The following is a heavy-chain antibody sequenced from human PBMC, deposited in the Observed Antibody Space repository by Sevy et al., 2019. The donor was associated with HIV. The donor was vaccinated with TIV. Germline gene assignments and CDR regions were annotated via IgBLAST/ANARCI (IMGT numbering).Heavy chain of an antibody. Sequence: ASVKVSCKASGYTFNNYYMHCVRQAPGQGLEWMGIINPTSGSTNYAQKFQGRFTMTRDTSTSTVYMKLTSLTSEDTAVYYCSRDDVVIPALGYWVHGTQVTVSS. V-gene: IGHV1-46*02. CDR1: GYTFNNYY. J-gene: IGHJ4*01. CDR2: INPTSGST. D-gene: IGHD2-2*01. CDR3: SRDDVVIPALGY.